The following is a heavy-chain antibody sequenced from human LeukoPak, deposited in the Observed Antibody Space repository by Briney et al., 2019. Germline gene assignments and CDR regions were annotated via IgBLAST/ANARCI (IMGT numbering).Heavy chain of an antibody. J-gene: IGHJ4*02. Sequence: QPGGSLRLSCAASGFTFSSYWMHWVRQAPGKGLVWVSRINSDGSSTSYADSVKGRFTISRDNAKNTLYLQMNSLRAEDTAVYYCARDSGRDGYNLDYFDYWGQGTLVTVCS. CDR1: GFTFSSYW. V-gene: IGHV3-74*01. CDR2: INSDGSST. D-gene: IGHD5-24*01. CDR3: ARDSGRDGYNLDYFDY.